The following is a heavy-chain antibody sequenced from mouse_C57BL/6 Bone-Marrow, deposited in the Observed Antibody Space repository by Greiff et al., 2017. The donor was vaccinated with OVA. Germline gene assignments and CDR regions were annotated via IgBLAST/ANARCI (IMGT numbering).Heavy chain of an antibody. CDR1: GFTFSDYG. V-gene: IGHV5-17*01. CDR3: ARSDYDYFDY. Sequence: EVQLVESGGGLVKPGGSLKLSCAASGFTFSDYGMHWVRQAPEKGLEWVAYISSGSSTIYYADPVKGRFTISRDNAKNTLFLQMTSLRSEDTAMYYCARSDYDYFDYWGQGTTLTVSS. J-gene: IGHJ2*01. D-gene: IGHD2-4*01. CDR2: ISSGSSTI.